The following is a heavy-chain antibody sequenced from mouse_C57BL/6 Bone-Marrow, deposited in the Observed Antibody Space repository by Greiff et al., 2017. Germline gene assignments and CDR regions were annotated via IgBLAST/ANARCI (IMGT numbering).Heavy chain of an antibody. CDR3: GRPITTVVATGYIDV. D-gene: IGHD1-1*01. V-gene: IGHV5-17*01. CDR1: GFTFSDYG. Sequence: EVKLMESGGGLVKPGGSLKLSCAASGFTFSDYGMHWVRQAPEKGLEWVAYISSGSSTIYYADTVKGRFTISRDNAKNTLFLQLTSLRSEDTAMXYGGRPITTVVATGYIDVWGTGTTVTVSS. CDR2: ISSGSSTI. J-gene: IGHJ1*03.